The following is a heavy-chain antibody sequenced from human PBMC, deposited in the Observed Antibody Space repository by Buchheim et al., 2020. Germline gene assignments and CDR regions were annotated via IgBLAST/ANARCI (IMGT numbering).Heavy chain of an antibody. CDR2: IYCDDDE. J-gene: IGHJ4*02. CDR3: AWRFRFGGSKWTIGYFGH. V-gene: IGHV2-5*02. Sequence: QITLKESGPTLVKPTETLTLTCTFSGFSLSASGVGVGWIRQPPGRALEWLALIYCDDDERYSPSLNSRLTITKDTSENQVVLTMTNMDPADTATYFCAWRFRFGGSKWTIGYFGHWGQRA. CDR1: GFSLSASGVG. D-gene: IGHD6-13*01.